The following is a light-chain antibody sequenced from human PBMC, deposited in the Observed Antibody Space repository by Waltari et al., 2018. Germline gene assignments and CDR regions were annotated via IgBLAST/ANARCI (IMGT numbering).Light chain of an antibody. J-gene: IGKJ4*01. CDR1: QSVSSS. CDR2: GAS. Sequence: IVMTQSPATLSVSPGERATLSCRASQSVSSSLAGYQQKAGQAPRLLISGASTRATIIPDRFRGTGSGTEFTLTISSMQSEDFAVYYCQQYNSWPLTFGGGTKVEIK. CDR3: QQYNSWPLT. V-gene: IGKV3-15*01.